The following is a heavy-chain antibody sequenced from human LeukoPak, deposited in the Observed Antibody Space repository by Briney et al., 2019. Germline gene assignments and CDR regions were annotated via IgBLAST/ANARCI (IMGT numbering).Heavy chain of an antibody. CDR2: IYPGDSDT. CDR1: GYSFTSCW. Sequence: RGESLKISCKGSGYSFTSCWIGWVRQMPGKGLEWMGIIYPGDSDTRYSPSFQGQVTISADKSISTAYLQWSSLKASDTAMYYCARHYYGSGSYLDWFDPWGQGTLVTVSS. V-gene: IGHV5-51*01. CDR3: ARHYYGSGSYLDWFDP. J-gene: IGHJ5*02. D-gene: IGHD3-10*01.